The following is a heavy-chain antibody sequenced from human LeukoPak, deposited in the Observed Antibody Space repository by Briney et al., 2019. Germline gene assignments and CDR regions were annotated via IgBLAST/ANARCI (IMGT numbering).Heavy chain of an antibody. CDR3: ARVKHYYDSSGYYYANFVHDAFDI. D-gene: IGHD3-22*01. CDR1: GFTLDDYG. J-gene: IGHJ3*02. CDR2: INWNGGST. V-gene: IGHV3-20*04. Sequence: PGGSLRLSCAASGFTLDDYGMSWVRQAPGKGLEWVSGINWNGGSTGYADSVEGRFTISRDNAKNSLYLQMNSLRAEDTALYYCARVKHYYDSSGYYYANFVHDAFDIWGQGTMVTVSS.